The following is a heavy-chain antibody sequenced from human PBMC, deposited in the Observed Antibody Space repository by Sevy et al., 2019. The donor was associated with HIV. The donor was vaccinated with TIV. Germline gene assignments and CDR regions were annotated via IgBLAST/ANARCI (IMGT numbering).Heavy chain of an antibody. Sequence: GGSLRLSCAASGFTFSSYAMSWVRQAPGKGLEWVSAISGSGGSTYYADSVKGRFTISRDNSKNTLYLQMISLRAEDTAVYYCAKDQTRGSGSPADYWGQGTLVTVSS. D-gene: IGHD3-10*01. CDR1: GFTFSSYA. J-gene: IGHJ4*02. V-gene: IGHV3-23*01. CDR3: AKDQTRGSGSPADY. CDR2: ISGSGGST.